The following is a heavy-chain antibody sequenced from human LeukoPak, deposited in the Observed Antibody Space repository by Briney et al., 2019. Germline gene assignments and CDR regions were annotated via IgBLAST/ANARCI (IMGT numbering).Heavy chain of an antibody. J-gene: IGHJ3*02. D-gene: IGHD2-21*02. CDR2: ISAYNGNT. Sequence: ASVKVSCKASGYTFTSYGISWVRQAPGQGLEWMGWISAYNGNTNYAQKLQGRVTMTTDTSTSTAYMERRSLRSDDTAVYYCARDQCGGDCYARAFDIWGQGTMVTVSS. CDR3: ARDQCGGDCYARAFDI. V-gene: IGHV1-18*01. CDR1: GYTFTSYG.